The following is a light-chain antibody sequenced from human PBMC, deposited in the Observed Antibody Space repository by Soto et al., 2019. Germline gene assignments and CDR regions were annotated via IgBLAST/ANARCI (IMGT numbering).Light chain of an antibody. CDR1: QSVSSK. V-gene: IGKV3-15*01. CDR2: GAS. J-gene: IGKJ1*01. CDR3: QQYNNWPWT. Sequence: EIVMTQSPATLSVSAGERATVSCRASQSVSSKLAWYQHKPGQAPRLLIYGASTRASGVPARFSGSGSGTEFTLTISSLQSEDFALYYCQQYNNWPWTFGQGTKVEIK.